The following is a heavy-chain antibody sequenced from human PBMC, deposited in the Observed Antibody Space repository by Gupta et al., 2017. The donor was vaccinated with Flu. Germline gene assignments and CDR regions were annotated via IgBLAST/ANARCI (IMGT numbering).Heavy chain of an antibody. V-gene: IGHV4-4*07. Sequence: VELQESGPGLVKPSETLSLTCTVSGGSVSGYSLSWLRQPAGKGLEWIGRVYTSGTTNYNPARKSRVTMSADMAKNQVSLKLSCVNEADKAVYCCARDRRAEDSNGFFFDWWGQGTLVTVSS. D-gene: IGHD3-22*01. CDR2: VYTSGTT. J-gene: IGHJ4*02. CDR3: ARDRRAEDSNGFFFDW. CDR1: GGSVSGYS.